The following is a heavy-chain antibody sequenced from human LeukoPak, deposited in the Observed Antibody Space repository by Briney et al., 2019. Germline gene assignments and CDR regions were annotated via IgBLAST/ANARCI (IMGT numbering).Heavy chain of an antibody. D-gene: IGHD1-26*01. V-gene: IGHV3-53*01. CDR3: ARGGSRQPFDY. J-gene: IGHJ4*02. Sequence: GGSLRLSCAASGFTVSSNYMSWVRQAPGKGLEWVSVIYSGGSTFYADFVKGRFTISRDNSKNTLYLQLNSLRAEDTAVYYCARGGSRQPFDYWGQGTLVTVSS. CDR2: IYSGGST. CDR1: GFTVSSNY.